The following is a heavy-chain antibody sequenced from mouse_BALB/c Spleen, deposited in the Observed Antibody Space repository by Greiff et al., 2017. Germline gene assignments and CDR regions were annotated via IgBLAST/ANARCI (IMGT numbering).Heavy chain of an antibody. CDR3: ARSSYDSEGAMDY. J-gene: IGHJ4*01. V-gene: IGHV3-2*02. Sequence: EVKLLESGPGLVKPSQSLSLTCPVTGYSITSDYAWNWIRQFPGNKLEWMGYISYSGSTSYNPSLKSRISITRDTSKNQFFLQLNSVTTEDTATYYCARSSYDSEGAMDYWGQGTSVTVSS. CDR2: ISYSGST. CDR1: GYSITSDYA. D-gene: IGHD2-4*01.